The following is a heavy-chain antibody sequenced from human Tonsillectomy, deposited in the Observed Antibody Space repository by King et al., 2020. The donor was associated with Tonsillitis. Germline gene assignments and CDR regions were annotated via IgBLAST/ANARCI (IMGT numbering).Heavy chain of an antibody. Sequence: VQLQESGPGLVKPSETLSLTCTVSGGSISSYYWSWIRQPAGKGLEWVGRIYTSGSTNYNPSLKSRVTMSVDTSKNQFSLKLSSVTAADTAVYYCARDWDYGSGSASLDYWGQGTLVTVSS. CDR1: GGSISSYY. J-gene: IGHJ4*02. CDR3: ARDWDYGSGSASLDY. V-gene: IGHV4-4*07. CDR2: IYTSGST. D-gene: IGHD3-10*01.